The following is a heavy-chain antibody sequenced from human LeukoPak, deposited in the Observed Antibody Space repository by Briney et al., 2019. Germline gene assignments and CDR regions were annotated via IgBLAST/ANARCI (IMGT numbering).Heavy chain of an antibody. CDR2: INSDGRII. V-gene: IGHV3-74*01. CDR3: VAGMGNY. Sequence: GGSLRLSCAASGFTFSTYWMHWVRQAPGKGLMWVSRINSDGRIITYADSVKGRFSISTDNIKNMVYLQMNTLRAEDTAVYYCVAGMGNYWGQGTLVPV. D-gene: IGHD6-13*01. J-gene: IGHJ4*02. CDR1: GFTFSTYW.